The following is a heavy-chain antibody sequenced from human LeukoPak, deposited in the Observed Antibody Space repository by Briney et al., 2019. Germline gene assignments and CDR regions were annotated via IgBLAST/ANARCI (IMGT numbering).Heavy chain of an antibody. CDR2: IRYDGSKK. CDR1: GFTFSSYG. V-gene: IGHV3-30*02. Sequence: PGGSLRLSCAASGFTFSSYGMHWVRQAPGKGLEWVTSIRYDGSKKYYADSVKGRFAISRDNSKNTLYLQMNSLRAEDTAVYYCARERRDTYNYYLDYYYYYMDVWGKGTTVTVSS. CDR3: ARERRDTYNYYLDYYYYYMDV. J-gene: IGHJ6*03. D-gene: IGHD1-20*01.